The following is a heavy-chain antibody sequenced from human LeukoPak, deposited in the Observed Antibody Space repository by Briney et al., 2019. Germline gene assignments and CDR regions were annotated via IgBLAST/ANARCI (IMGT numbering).Heavy chain of an antibody. CDR2: IYYSGST. CDR1: TGSISSYH. V-gene: IGHV4-59*08. CDR3: ARHARGWIQLAGAFDI. D-gene: IGHD5-18*01. Sequence: SETLSLTCTVSTGSISSYHWSWIRQPPGKGLEWMGYIYYSGSTNYNPSLKSRVTILVDTSNNHFSLKLSSVAAADTAVYYCARHARGWIQLAGAFDIWGQGTMVTVSS. J-gene: IGHJ3*02.